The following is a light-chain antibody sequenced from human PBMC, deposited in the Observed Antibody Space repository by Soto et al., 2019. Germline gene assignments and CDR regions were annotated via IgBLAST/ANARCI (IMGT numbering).Light chain of an antibody. CDR1: SSNIGSNT. Sequence: QSVLTQPPSVSETPGQRVTISCSGSSSNIGSNTVNWYRQLPETAPKLLIYSNTQRPSGVPDRFSGSKSRTSASLAISGLRSEDEADYYCSVWDDSLNGCVFGTGTKLTVL. J-gene: IGLJ1*01. CDR3: SVWDDSLNGCV. V-gene: IGLV1-44*01. CDR2: SNT.